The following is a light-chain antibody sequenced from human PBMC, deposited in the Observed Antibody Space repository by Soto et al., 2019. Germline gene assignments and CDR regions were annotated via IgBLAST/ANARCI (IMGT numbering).Light chain of an antibody. V-gene: IGKV3-20*01. CDR3: QQYGSSRWT. Sequence: EIVLTQSPGTLPLSPGERATLSCRASQSVSNSYLAWYQQKPGQAPRLLIYGASSRATGIPDRFSGSGSGTDFTLTISRLDPEDFAVYYCQQYGSSRWTFGQGTKVEIK. J-gene: IGKJ1*01. CDR2: GAS. CDR1: QSVSNSY.